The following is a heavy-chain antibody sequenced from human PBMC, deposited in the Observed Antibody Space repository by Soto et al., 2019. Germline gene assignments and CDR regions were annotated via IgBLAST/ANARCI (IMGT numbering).Heavy chain of an antibody. CDR2: VSYDGNYK. CDR1: GFTFSSYG. J-gene: IGHJ5*02. V-gene: IGHV3-30*03. CDR3: ARNPRSDIFGVRTIVENWLDP. Sequence: PGGSLRLSCAASGFTFSSYGMHWVRQAPGKGLEWVAVVSYDGNYKYHADSVKGRFTISRDNSKNTLYLQMNSLGVDDTALYFCARNPRSDIFGVRTIVENWLDPWGRGSLVTVSS. D-gene: IGHD3-3*02.